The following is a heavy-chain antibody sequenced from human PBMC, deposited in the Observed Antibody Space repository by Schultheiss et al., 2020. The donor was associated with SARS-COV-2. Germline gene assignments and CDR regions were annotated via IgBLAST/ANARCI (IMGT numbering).Heavy chain of an antibody. V-gene: IGHV1-18*01. J-gene: IGHJ5*02. CDR2: INPNSGGT. Sequence: ASVKVSCKASGGTFSSYAISWVRQAPGQGLEWMGWINPNSGGTNYAQKLQGRVTMTTDTSTSTAYMELRSLRSDDTAVYYCARVIPQAGGWFDPWGQGTLVTVSS. CDR1: GGTFSSYA. CDR3: ARVIPQAGGWFDP. D-gene: IGHD2-21*01.